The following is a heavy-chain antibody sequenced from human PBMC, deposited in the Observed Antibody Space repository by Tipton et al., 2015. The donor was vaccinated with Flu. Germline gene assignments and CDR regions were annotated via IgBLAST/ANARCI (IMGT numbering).Heavy chain of an antibody. D-gene: IGHD2-15*01. CDR1: GGSLSSFY. CDR2: IYSSGST. V-gene: IGHV4-4*07. J-gene: IGHJ3*02. Sequence: TLSLTCTVSGGSLSSFYWSWIRQPAGKGLEWIGRIYSSGSTKYSPAFKSRVTISVDTSKNQFSLKLSSVTAADTAVYYCARGLGVVVAVAFDIWGQGTMVTVSS. CDR3: ARGLGVVVAVAFDI.